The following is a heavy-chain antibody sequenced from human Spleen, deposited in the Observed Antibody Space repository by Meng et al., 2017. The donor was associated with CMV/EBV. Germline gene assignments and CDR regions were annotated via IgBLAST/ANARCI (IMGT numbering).Heavy chain of an antibody. Sequence: ASVKVSCKTSGYTFSGYYIHWVRHAPGQGLEWMGWISPNNGDTHYAPNFQGRVTLTSDRSISAAYMELNRLRSDDTAVYYCARVRAGRRYCSSTSCYTNNWFDPWGQGTLVTVSS. CDR3: ARVRAGRRYCSSTSCYTNNWFDP. D-gene: IGHD2-2*02. CDR1: GYTFSGYY. CDR2: ISPNNGDT. V-gene: IGHV1-2*02. J-gene: IGHJ5*02.